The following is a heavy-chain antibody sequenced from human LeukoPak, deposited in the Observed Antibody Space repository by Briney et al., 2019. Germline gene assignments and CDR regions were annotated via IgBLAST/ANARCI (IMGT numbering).Heavy chain of an antibody. J-gene: IGHJ4*02. CDR3: ARHPKRTVVTIDY. V-gene: IGHV4-59*08. CDR1: GGSISSYY. Sequence: PSETLSLTCTVSGGSISSYYWSWIRQPPGKGLEWIGYIYYSGSTNYNPSLKGRVTISVDTSKNQFSLKLSSVTAADTAVYYCARHPKRTVVTIDYWGQGTLVTVSS. D-gene: IGHD4-23*01. CDR2: IYYSGST.